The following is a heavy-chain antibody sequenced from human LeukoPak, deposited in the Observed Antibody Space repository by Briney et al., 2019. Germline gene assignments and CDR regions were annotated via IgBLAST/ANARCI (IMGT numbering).Heavy chain of an antibody. CDR1: GGSVSSGSYY. D-gene: IGHD6-6*01. CDR2: IYYSGST. J-gene: IGHJ6*02. Sequence: SETLSLTCTVSGGSVSSGSYYWSWIRQPPGKGLEWIGYIYYSGSTNYNPSLKSRVTISVDTSKNQFSLKLSSVTAADTAVYYCARDIGESSSSVGGRYYHGMDVWGQGTTVTVSS. CDR3: ARDIGESSSSVGGRYYHGMDV. V-gene: IGHV4-61*01.